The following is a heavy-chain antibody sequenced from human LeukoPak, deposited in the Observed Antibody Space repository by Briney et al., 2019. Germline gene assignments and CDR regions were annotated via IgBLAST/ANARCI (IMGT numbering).Heavy chain of an antibody. D-gene: IGHD5-18*01. Sequence: GGSLRLSCAASGFTFSSYGMHWVRLAPGKGLEWVAVISYDGSNKYYADSVKGRFTISRDNSKNTLYLQMNSPRAEDTAVYYCAKPRGYSYGTRGGLAYWGQGTLVTVSS. V-gene: IGHV3-30*18. CDR3: AKPRGYSYGTRGGLAY. CDR1: GFTFSSYG. J-gene: IGHJ4*02. CDR2: ISYDGSNK.